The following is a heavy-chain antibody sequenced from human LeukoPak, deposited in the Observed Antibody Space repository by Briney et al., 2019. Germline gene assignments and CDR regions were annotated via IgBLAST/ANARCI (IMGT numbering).Heavy chain of an antibody. CDR1: GFTFSGSA. CDR2: IRDKANSYAT. D-gene: IGHD2-2*01. Sequence: GGSLRLSCAASGFTFSGSAIHWVRQASGKGLEWVGRIRDKANSYATAYIASVKGRFTISRDDSRNTAYLQMSSLKTEDTAVYYCTRWDCTTTGCYPFDYWGQGTLVTVSS. V-gene: IGHV3-73*01. CDR3: TRWDCTTTGCYPFDY. J-gene: IGHJ4*02.